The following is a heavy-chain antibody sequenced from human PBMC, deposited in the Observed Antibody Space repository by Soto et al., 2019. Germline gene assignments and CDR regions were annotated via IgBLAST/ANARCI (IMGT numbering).Heavy chain of an antibody. V-gene: IGHV3-7*03. CDR1: GFTFSSDW. CDR3: ARDRITMVRGVIPNHYYYYGMDV. Sequence: GGSLRLSCAASGFTFSSDWMSWVRQAPGKGREWVANIKQDGSEKYYVDSVKGRFTISRDNAKNSLYLQMNSLRAEDTAVYYCARDRITMVRGVIPNHYYYYGMDVWGQGTTVTVSS. J-gene: IGHJ6*02. D-gene: IGHD3-10*01. CDR2: IKQDGSEK.